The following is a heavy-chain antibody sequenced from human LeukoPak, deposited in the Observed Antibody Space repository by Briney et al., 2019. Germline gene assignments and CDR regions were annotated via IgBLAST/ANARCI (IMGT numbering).Heavy chain of an antibody. V-gene: IGHV4-38-2*02. CDR1: GYSISSGYY. D-gene: IGHD3-3*01. J-gene: IGHJ4*02. CDR3: ARDGFGVVIYFDY. CDR2: IYHSGST. Sequence: SETLSLTCAVSGYSISSGYYWGWIRQPPGKGLEWIGSIYHSGSTYYNPSLKSRVTISVDTSKNQFSLKLSSVTAADTAVYYCARDGFGVVIYFDYWGQGTLVTVSS.